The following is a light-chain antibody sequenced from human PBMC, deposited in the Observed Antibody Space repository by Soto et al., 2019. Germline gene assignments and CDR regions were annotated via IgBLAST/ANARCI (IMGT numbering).Light chain of an antibody. CDR2: KAS. CDR1: QSISSW. Sequence: DIKMTQSPSTLSASVGDRVTITCRASQSISSWLAWFQQKPGKAPNLLIYKASSLESGVPSRFSGSGSGTEFTLTITSLQPDDFATYYCQHYSTYSNTFGQGTKLEIK. CDR3: QHYSTYSNT. V-gene: IGKV1-5*03. J-gene: IGKJ2*01.